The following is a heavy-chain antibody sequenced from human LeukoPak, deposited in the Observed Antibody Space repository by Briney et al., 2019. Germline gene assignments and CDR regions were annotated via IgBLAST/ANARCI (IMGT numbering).Heavy chain of an antibody. Sequence: ASVKVSCKASGYTFTSYGISWVRQAPGQGLEWMGWINPNSGGTNYAQKFQGRVTMTRDTSISTAYMELSSLRSEDTAVYYCARDRDDYGDCWDYWGQGTLVTVSS. V-gene: IGHV1-2*02. CDR2: INPNSGGT. CDR1: GYTFTSYG. D-gene: IGHD4-17*01. J-gene: IGHJ4*02. CDR3: ARDRDDYGDCWDY.